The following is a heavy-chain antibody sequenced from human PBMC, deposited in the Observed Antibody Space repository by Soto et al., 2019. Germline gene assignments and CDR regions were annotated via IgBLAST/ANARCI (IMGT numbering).Heavy chain of an antibody. CDR2: INHSGST. D-gene: IGHD3-16*02. CDR3: ARGKPSDYAWGSYRYHFDY. CDR1: GGSFSGYY. V-gene: IGHV4-34*01. J-gene: IGHJ4*02. Sequence: SETLSLTCAVYGGSFSGYYWSWIRQPPGKGLEWIGEINHSGSTNYNPSLKSRVTISVDTSKNQFSLKLRSVTAADTAVYYCARGKPSDYAWGSYRYHFDYWGQGTVVTVSS.